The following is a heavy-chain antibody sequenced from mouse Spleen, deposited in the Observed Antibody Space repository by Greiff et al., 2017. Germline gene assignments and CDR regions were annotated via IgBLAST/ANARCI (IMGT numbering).Heavy chain of an antibody. CDR3: ATEGGNYFDY. J-gene: IGHJ2*01. Sequence: EVQRVESGGGLVKPGGSLKLSCAASGFTFSDYGMHWVRQAPEKGLEWVAYISSGSSTIYYADTVKGRFTISRDNAKNTLFLQMTSLRSEDTAMYYCATEGGNYFDYWGQGTTLTVSS. V-gene: IGHV5-17*01. CDR2: ISSGSSTI. CDR1: GFTFSDYG.